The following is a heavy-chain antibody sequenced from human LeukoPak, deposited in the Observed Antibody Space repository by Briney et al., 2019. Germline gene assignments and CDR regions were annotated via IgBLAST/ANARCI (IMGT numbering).Heavy chain of an antibody. D-gene: IGHD3-22*01. J-gene: IGHJ4*02. Sequence: KPGGSLRLSCAASGFTFSSYSMNWVRQAPGKGLEWVSSISSSSSYIYYADSVKGRFTISRDNAKNSLYLQMNSLRAEDTAVYYCARGSSGHPSSFDYWGQGTLVTVSS. V-gene: IGHV3-21*01. CDR2: ISSSSSYI. CDR3: ARGSSGHPSSFDY. CDR1: GFTFSSYS.